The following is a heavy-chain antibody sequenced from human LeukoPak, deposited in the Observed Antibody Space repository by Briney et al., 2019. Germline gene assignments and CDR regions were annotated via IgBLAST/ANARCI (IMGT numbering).Heavy chain of an antibody. CDR2: IYYSGST. CDR3: ATEGYCSGGSCYSGFDY. CDR1: GGSISSSSYY. Sequence: SETLSLTCTVSGGSISSSSYYWGWIRQPPGKGLEWIGSIYYSGSTYYNPSLKSRVTISVDTSKNQFSLKLSSVTAADTAAYYCATEGYCSGGSCYSGFDYWGQGTLVTVSS. J-gene: IGHJ4*02. V-gene: IGHV4-39*01. D-gene: IGHD2-15*01.